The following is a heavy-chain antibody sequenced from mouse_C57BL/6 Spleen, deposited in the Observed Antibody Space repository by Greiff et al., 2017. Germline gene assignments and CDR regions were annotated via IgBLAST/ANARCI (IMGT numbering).Heavy chain of an antibody. CDR1: GYTFTDYE. J-gene: IGHJ2*01. Sequence: VKLQQSGAELVRPGASVTLSCKASGYTFTDYEMHWVKQTPVHGLEWIGAIDPETGGTAYNQKFKGKAILTADKSSSTAYMELRSLTSEDSAVYYCTRCYYGNSYYFDYWGQGTTLTVSS. CDR2: IDPETGGT. V-gene: IGHV1-15*01. D-gene: IGHD2-1*01. CDR3: TRCYYGNSYYFDY.